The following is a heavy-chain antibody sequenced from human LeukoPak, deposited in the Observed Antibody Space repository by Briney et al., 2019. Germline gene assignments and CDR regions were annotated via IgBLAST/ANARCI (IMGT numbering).Heavy chain of an antibody. CDR3: ARGRRDIVVVPAAKRVNYYMDV. J-gene: IGHJ6*03. CDR2: MKPNSGNT. CDR1: GYTFTSYD. Sequence: ASVKVSCKASGYTFTSYDINWVRQATGQGLEWMGWMKPNSGNTGYAQKFQGRVTITRNTSISTAYMELSSLRSEDTAVYYCARGRRDIVVVPAAKRVNYYMDVWGKGTTVTVSS. V-gene: IGHV1-8*03. D-gene: IGHD2-2*01.